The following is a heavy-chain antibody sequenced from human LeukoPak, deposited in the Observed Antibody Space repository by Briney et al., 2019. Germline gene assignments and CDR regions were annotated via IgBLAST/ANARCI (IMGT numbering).Heavy chain of an antibody. CDR2: ISWNSGNI. J-gene: IGHJ4*02. D-gene: IGHD6-6*01. CDR3: ARDPSYSSSSPYFDY. Sequence: GGSLRLSCAASGFTFCDYAMHWVRQVPGKGLEWVSGISWNSGNIEYADSVKGRFTISRDNAKKSLFLQMNSLRAEDTALYYCARDPSYSSSSPYFDYWGQGVLVTVSS. CDR1: GFTFCDYA. V-gene: IGHV3-9*01.